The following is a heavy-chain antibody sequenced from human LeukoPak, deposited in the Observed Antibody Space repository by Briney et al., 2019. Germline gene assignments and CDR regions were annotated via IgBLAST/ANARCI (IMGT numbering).Heavy chain of an antibody. Sequence: GGSLRLSCAASGLTFSTSPMNWVRQAPEKGLEWVSTSGTTGDTYYADSVKGRFTISRDNSKNTLYLQMTSLRAEDTALYYCATKTPGNYPYDYWGQGTLVIVSP. D-gene: IGHD3-22*01. J-gene: IGHJ4*02. V-gene: IGHV3-23*01. CDR1: GLTFSTSP. CDR3: ATKTPGNYPYDY. CDR2: TSGTTGDT.